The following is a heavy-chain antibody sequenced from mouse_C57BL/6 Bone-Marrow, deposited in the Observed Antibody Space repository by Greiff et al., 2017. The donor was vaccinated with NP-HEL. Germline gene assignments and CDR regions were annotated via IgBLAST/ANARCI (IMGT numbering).Heavy chain of an antibody. D-gene: IGHD1-1*01. CDR1: GYSFTGYY. CDR3: ASNYGWYFDV. CDR2: INPSTGGT. V-gene: IGHV1-42*01. J-gene: IGHJ1*03. Sequence: VQLQQSGPELVKPGASVKISCKASGYSFTGYYMNWVKQSPEKSLEWIGEINPSTGGTTYNQKFKAKATLTVDKSSSTAYMQLKSLTSEDSAVYYCASNYGWYFDVWGTGTTVTVSS.